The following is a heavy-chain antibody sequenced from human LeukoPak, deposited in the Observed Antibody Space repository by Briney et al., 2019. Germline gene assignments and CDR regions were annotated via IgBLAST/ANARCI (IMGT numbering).Heavy chain of an antibody. CDR3: APSSPPGHLDY. CDR1: GFIFSKYG. Sequence: GGSLRLSCAASGFIFSKYGMHWVRQAPGKGLEWVAFIRDDGSSKYYRDSVKGRFTVSRDNSKNTLYLQINGLRPDDTALYYCAPSSPPGHLDYWGQGTLVTVSS. CDR2: IRDDGSSK. V-gene: IGHV3-30*02. J-gene: IGHJ4*02.